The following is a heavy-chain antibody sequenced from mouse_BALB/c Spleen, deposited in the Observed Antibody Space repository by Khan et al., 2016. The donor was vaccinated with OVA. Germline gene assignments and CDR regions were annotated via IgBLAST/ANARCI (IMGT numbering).Heavy chain of an antibody. Sequence: EVQLVESGGGLVKPGGSLKLSCAASGFTYSSYIMSWVRQTPEKRLEWVATSSSGGTYTYYPDSVKGRFTISRDNAKNTLNLQMSSLKSEDTAMDYCTRMDGSSYGYFDVWGAGTTVTVSS. CDR3: TRMDGSSYGYFDV. J-gene: IGHJ1*01. D-gene: IGHD1-1*01. V-gene: IGHV5-6-4*01. CDR1: GFTYSSYI. CDR2: SSSGGTYT.